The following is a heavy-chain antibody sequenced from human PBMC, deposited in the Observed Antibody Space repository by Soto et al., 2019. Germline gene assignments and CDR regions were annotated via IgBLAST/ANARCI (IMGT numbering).Heavy chain of an antibody. Sequence: ASEPLSLTSTVSGGSTSSGVYYCSGIGEHPGNGLEWIGYIYWSGSTYYNPSLKSRAAISVDTAKNQFSLKLSSVTAADTAVYYCASTARVSWQQLVRSYNWFDPWGQGTLVTVSS. CDR2: IYWSGST. D-gene: IGHD6-13*01. V-gene: IGHV4-31*03. J-gene: IGHJ5*02. CDR3: ASTARVSWQQLVRSYNWFDP. CDR1: GGSTSSGVYY.